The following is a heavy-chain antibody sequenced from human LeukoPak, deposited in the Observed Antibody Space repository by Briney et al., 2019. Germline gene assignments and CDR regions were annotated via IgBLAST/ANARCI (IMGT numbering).Heavy chain of an antibody. Sequence: AGGSMRLSCAASGFTFSIYAMSWVRQIPGKGLECVSVIYSGGSTYYADSLKGRFTISRDNPKNTLYLQMNSLRAEDTAVYYCARQRIQLWLGNYYYYMDVWGKGTTVTVSS. CDR2: IYSGGST. D-gene: IGHD5-18*01. J-gene: IGHJ6*03. CDR1: GFTFSIYA. V-gene: IGHV3-66*04. CDR3: ARQRIQLWLGNYYYYMDV.